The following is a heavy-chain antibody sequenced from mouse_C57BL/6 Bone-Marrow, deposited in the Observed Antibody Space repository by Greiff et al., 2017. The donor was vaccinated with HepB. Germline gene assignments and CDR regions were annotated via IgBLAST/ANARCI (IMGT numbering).Heavy chain of an antibody. CDR3: ARRGFYYGNYDYFDY. CDR2: IYPGDGDT. V-gene: IGHV1-82*01. J-gene: IGHJ2*01. D-gene: IGHD2-1*01. CDR1: GYAFSSSW. Sequence: VKLVESGPELVKPGASVKISCKASGYAFSSSWMNWVKQRPGKGLEWIGRIYPGDGDTNYNGKFKGKATLTADKSSSTAYMQLSSLTSEDSAVYFCARRGFYYGNYDYFDYWGQGTTLTVSS.